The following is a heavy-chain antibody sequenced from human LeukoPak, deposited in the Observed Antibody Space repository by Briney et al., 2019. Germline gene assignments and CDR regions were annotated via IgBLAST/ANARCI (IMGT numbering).Heavy chain of an antibody. J-gene: IGHJ4*02. V-gene: IGHV3-48*04. D-gene: IGHD4-23*01. CDR3: VRTYQYGGNLPFDY. Sequence: GGSLRLSCGASGFTFSNYNMNWVRQAPGKGLEWVSHISGSYSTIYYADSVKGRFTIPRDNAKHSLYLQMKSLRAEDTAVYYCVRTYQYGGNLPFDYWGQGTLVTVSS. CDR1: GFTFSNYN. CDR2: ISGSYSTI.